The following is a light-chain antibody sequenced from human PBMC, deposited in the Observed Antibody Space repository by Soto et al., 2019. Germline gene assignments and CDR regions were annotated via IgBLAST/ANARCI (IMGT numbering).Light chain of an antibody. J-gene: IGLJ2*01. Sequence: QAVVTQPPSASGTPGQRVTIFCSGSGSSIGTNTVNWYRQLPGTAPKLLIYGDNQRPSGVPDRFSGSKSGTSASLAISGLQSEDEADYYCAAWDGSLNNVLFGGGTKLTVL. CDR1: GSSIGTNT. CDR3: AAWDGSLNNVL. V-gene: IGLV1-44*01. CDR2: GDN.